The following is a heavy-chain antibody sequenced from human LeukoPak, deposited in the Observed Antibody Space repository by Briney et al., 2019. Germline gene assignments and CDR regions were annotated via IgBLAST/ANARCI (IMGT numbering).Heavy chain of an antibody. D-gene: IGHD3-10*01. CDR3: ASPYYYGSGSYLPFYYYYGMDV. Sequence: GASVKVSCKASGYTFTSYAMHWVRQAPGQRLEWMGWINAGNGNTKYSQKFQGRVTITRDTSASTAYMELSSLRSEDTAVYYCASPYYYGSGSYLPFYYYYGMDVWGQGTTVTVSS. CDR2: INAGNGNT. V-gene: IGHV1-3*01. J-gene: IGHJ6*02. CDR1: GYTFTSYA.